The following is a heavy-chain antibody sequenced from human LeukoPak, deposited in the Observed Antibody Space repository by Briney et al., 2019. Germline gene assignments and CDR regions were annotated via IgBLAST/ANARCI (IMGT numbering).Heavy chain of an antibody. V-gene: IGHV3-7*01. D-gene: IGHD4-11*01. CDR2: IKQGGSEI. J-gene: IGHJ4*02. Sequence: PGGSLRLSCSASGFTFSRFWMSWVRRAPGKGLEYVALIKQGGSEIFHMDSVKGRFTISRDDATNSLYPQMNSLRVEDTALYYCARDRESESDSEGDYWGQGTLVTVSS. CDR1: GFTFSRFW. CDR3: ARDRESESDSEGDY.